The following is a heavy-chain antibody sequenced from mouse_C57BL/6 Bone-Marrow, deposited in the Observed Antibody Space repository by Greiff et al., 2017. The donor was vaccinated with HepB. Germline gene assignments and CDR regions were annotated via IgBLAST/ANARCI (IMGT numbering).Heavy chain of an antibody. D-gene: IGHD3-2*02. V-gene: IGHV5-4*01. Sequence: EVQLVESGGGLVKPGGSLKLSCAASGFTFSSYAMSWVRQTPEKRLEWVATISDGGSYTYYPDNVKGRFTISRDNAKNNLYLQMSHLKSEDTAMYYCARVIRGYWGQGTTLTVSS. J-gene: IGHJ2*01. CDR1: GFTFSSYA. CDR3: ARVIRGY. CDR2: ISDGGSYT.